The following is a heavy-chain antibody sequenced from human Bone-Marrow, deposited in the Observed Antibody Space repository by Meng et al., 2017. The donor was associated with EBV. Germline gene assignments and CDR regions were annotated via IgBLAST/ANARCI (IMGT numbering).Heavy chain of an antibody. CDR1: GGTFSSYA. D-gene: IGHD5-12*01. CDR2: LIPMFGAP. Sequence: QVQLGQSGAEGKKPGSSVKVSCKTSGGTFSSYAISWVRQAPGQGLEWMGGLIPMFGAPNYAQKFRDRVTITADESTSTHYMDLTSLRSEDTAVYYCASESGRGYTPDYWGQGTLVTVSS. CDR3: ASESGRGYTPDY. V-gene: IGHV1-69*01. J-gene: IGHJ4*02.